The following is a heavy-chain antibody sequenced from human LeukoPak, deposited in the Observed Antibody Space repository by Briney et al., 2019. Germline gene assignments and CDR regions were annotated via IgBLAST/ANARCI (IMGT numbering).Heavy chain of an antibody. CDR2: IREDGSEE. V-gene: IGHV3-7*01. J-gene: IGHJ3*02. Sequence: GGSLRLSCAASGFTFSSYGMSWVGQAPGKGLEGWANIREDGSEEYYVDSGKGRVTISRDNAKNSLYLPLNSLRAEATAVYYCARSPGIPGTTDAFDIWGQGTMVTVSS. D-gene: IGHD1-20*01. CDR1: GFTFSSYG. CDR3: ARSPGIPGTTDAFDI.